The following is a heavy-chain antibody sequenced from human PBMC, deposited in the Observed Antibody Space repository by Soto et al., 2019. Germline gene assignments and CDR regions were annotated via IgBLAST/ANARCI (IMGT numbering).Heavy chain of an antibody. CDR2: IYGDNDK. CDR1: GFSLSNSGVG. J-gene: IGHJ4*02. V-gene: IGHV2-5*02. D-gene: IGHD4-17*01. CDR3: AHCTLHDYGDYDPGTSHVFDS. Sequence: QITLKESGPSPVKPTQPLTVTCTFSGFSLSNSGVGVAWIRQPPGKALEWLALIYGDNDKRYSPSLKTRLTITKDTSKNRVVLTMTNMGPVDTAPYYCAHCTLHDYGDYDPGTSHVFDSWGQGTLVTVSS.